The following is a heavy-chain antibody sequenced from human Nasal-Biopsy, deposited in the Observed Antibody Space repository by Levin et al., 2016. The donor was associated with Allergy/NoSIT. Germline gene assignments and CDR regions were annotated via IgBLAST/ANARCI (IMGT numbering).Heavy chain of an antibody. CDR3: ARDRSAFSTDAFDL. Sequence: GGSLRLSCAASGFTFRSYTMNWVRQAPGKGLEWVSSISSYGAYMFYVDSVKGRFTISRDDAKNSLYLQMNSLRAEDTALYYCARDRSAFSTDAFDLWGRGTMVTVSS. J-gene: IGHJ3*01. V-gene: IGHV3-21*01. CDR2: ISSYGAYM. CDR1: GFTFRSYT. D-gene: IGHD3-16*01.